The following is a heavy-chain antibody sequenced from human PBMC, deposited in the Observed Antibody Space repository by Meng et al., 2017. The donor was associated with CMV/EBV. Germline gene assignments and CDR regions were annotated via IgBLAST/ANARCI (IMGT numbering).Heavy chain of an antibody. CDR3: ARTLQARYCSSTSCYKYGMDV. Sequence: GSLRLSCAVYGGSFSGYYWSWIRQPPGKGQGWIGEINHSGSTNYNPSLKSRVTISVDTSKNQFSLKLSSVTAADTAVYYCARTLQARYCSSTSCYKYGMDVWGQGTTVTVSS. V-gene: IGHV4-34*01. D-gene: IGHD2-2*01. CDR2: INHSGST. J-gene: IGHJ6*02. CDR1: GGSFSGYY.